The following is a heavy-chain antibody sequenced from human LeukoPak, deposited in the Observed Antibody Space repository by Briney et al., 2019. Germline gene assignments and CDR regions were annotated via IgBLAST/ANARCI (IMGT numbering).Heavy chain of an antibody. CDR3: ARALTTLTYEGY. V-gene: IGHV3-21*01. CDR2: ISGSNSYI. CDR1: GFTFSSYW. D-gene: IGHD1-1*01. J-gene: IGHJ4*02. Sequence: PGGSLRLSCAASGFTFSSYWMNWARQAPGKGLEWVSSISGSNSYIFYADSVKGRFTVSRDNAKDSLYLQMNSLRAEDTAVYYCARALTTLTYEGYWGQGTLVTVSS.